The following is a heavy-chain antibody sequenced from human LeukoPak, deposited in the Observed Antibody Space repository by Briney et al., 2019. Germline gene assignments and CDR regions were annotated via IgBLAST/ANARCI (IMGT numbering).Heavy chain of an antibody. D-gene: IGHD6-13*01. J-gene: IGHJ4*02. CDR2: ISSSGSTI. CDR1: GFTFSSYE. Sequence: PGGSLRLSCAASGFTFSSYEMNWVRQVPGKGLEWVSYISSSGSTIYYADSVKGRFTISRDNAKHSQYLQMNSLRVEDTAVYYCVASSWAYYFDYWGQGTLVTVSS. CDR3: VASSWAYYFDY. V-gene: IGHV3-48*03.